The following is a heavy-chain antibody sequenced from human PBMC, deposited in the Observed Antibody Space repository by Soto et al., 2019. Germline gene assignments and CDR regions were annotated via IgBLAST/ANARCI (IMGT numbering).Heavy chain of an antibody. V-gene: IGHV1-69*02. J-gene: IGHJ4*02. CDR1: GGTFSSYT. D-gene: IGHD2-2*01. CDR2: IIPILGIA. CDR3: ASAYWSSTRCYVQIDY. Sequence: QVQLVQSGAEVKKPGSSVKVSCKASGGTFSSYTISWVRQAPGQGLEWMGRIIPILGIANYAQKFQGRVTITADKSTSTGYMELSSLRSEDTAVYYCASAYWSSTRCYVQIDYWGQGTLVTVSS.